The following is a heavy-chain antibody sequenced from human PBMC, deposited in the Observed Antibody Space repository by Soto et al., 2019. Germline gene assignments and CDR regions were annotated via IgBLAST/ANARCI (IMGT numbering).Heavy chain of an antibody. Sequence: GGSLRLSCEGSGFTFSDYYISWIRQAPGKGLEWISYSSNSGTFSRYADSVKGRFSISSDNTKNLLYLKMNSLRAEDTAVYYCARSGDNYNRLDYWGQGTPVTVSS. V-gene: IGHV3-11*06. J-gene: IGHJ4*02. CDR3: ARSGDNYNRLDY. CDR2: SSNSGTFS. D-gene: IGHD1-1*01. CDR1: GFTFSDYY.